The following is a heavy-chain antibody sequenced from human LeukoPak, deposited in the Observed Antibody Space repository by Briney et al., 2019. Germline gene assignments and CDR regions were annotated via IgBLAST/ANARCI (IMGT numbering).Heavy chain of an antibody. CDR1: GFTFSSYA. Sequence: PGGSLRLSCAASGFTFSSYAMSWVRQAPGKGLEWVSAISGSGGSTYYADSVKGRFTISRDNSKNTLYLQMNSLRAEDTAVYYCAKAKVAGAPLYYYYMDVWGKGTTVTVS. V-gene: IGHV3-23*01. D-gene: IGHD7-27*01. CDR2: ISGSGGST. J-gene: IGHJ6*03. CDR3: AKAKVAGAPLYYYYMDV.